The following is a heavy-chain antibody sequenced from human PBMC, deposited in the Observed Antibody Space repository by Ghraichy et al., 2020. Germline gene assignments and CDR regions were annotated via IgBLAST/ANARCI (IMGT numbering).Heavy chain of an antibody. D-gene: IGHD3-10*01. Sequence: GGSLRLSCVVSGVALRNNAMSWVRQAPGKGLEWVSDISGGGFRTAYTDSVKGRFTISRDKSKRTMYLQMNSLRADDTAVYYCAKEGGRLGEGAFDVWGQGTKVTVSS. CDR3: AKEGGRLGEGAFDV. CDR2: ISGGGFRT. V-gene: IGHV3-23*01. J-gene: IGHJ3*01. CDR1: GVALRNNA.